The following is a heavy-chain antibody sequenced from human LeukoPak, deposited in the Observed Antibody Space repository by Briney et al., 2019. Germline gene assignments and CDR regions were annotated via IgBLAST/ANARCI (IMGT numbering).Heavy chain of an antibody. Sequence: SETLSLTCTVSGASISSYYWNWIRQPAGKALEWIGRIYISGSTNYNPSLKSRVTMSVDTSKNQFSLKLSSVTAADTAVYYCARDRGTWNDDGFDYWGQGTLVTVSS. D-gene: IGHD1-1*01. CDR2: IYISGST. J-gene: IGHJ4*02. V-gene: IGHV4-4*07. CDR1: GASISSYY. CDR3: ARDRGTWNDDGFDY.